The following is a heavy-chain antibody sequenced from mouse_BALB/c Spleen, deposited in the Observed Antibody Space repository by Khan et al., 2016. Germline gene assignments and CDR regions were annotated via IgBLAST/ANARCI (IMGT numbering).Heavy chain of an antibody. CDR3: AREDYGNYGDYFDY. CDR1: EFTFSSYA. CDR2: ISSGGST. Sequence: EVELVESGGGFVKPGGSLKLSCAASEFTFSSYAMSWVRQTPEKRLEWVASISSGGSTYYPDSVKGRFTISRDNARNILNLQMSSLRSEDTAMYYCAREDYGNYGDYFDYWGQGTTLTVSS. D-gene: IGHD2-1*01. J-gene: IGHJ2*01. V-gene: IGHV5-6-5*01.